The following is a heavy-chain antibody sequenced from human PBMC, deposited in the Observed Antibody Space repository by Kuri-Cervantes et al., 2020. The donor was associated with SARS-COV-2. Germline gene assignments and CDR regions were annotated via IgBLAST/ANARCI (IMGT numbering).Heavy chain of an antibody. CDR2: IYYSGST. CDR3: ARVGVVPAAINYGMDV. D-gene: IGHD2-2*01. J-gene: IGHJ6*02. Sequence: SETLSLTCTVSGGSISSGDYYWSWIRQPPGKGLEWIGYIYYSGSTYYNPSLKSRVTISVDTSKNQFSLKLSSVTAADTAVYYCARVGVVPAAINYGMDVWGQGTTVTVSS. V-gene: IGHV4-30-4*01. CDR1: GGSISSGDYY.